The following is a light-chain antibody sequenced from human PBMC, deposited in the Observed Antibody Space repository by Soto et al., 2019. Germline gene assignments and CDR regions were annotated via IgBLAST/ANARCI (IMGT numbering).Light chain of an antibody. CDR2: DAS. J-gene: IGKJ4*01. Sequence: EIEMTQSPATLSVSPGERATLSCRASQSVSSYLAWYQQKPGQAPRLLIYDASTRDTGIPARFSGSESGTEFTLIISSRQSEDVAVYYCQQYNNWPITFGGGTKVEIK. CDR1: QSVSSY. V-gene: IGKV3-15*01. CDR3: QQYNNWPIT.